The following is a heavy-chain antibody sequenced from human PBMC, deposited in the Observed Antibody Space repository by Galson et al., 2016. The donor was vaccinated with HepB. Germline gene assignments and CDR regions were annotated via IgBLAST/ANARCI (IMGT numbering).Heavy chain of an antibody. Sequence: SETLSLTCAVYGGSFSGYYWTWLRQPPGRGLEWIGDINHSGSANYNPSLKSRVTISADSSKKQFSLKVINVTAADTAVYYCARGPLRYFDWMRQGGMDFWGQGTTVIV. CDR1: GGSFSGYY. V-gene: IGHV4-34*01. CDR2: INHSGSA. CDR3: ARGPLRYFDWMRQGGMDF. J-gene: IGHJ6*02. D-gene: IGHD3-9*01.